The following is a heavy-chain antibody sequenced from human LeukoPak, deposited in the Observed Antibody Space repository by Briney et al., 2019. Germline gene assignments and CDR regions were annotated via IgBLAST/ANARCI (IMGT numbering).Heavy chain of an antibody. CDR2: ISAYNGNT. CDR1: GYTFTSYG. CDR3: AREVEDIVVVPAATPLAH. D-gene: IGHD2-2*01. V-gene: IGHV1-18*01. Sequence: ASVKVSCKASGYTFTSYGISWVRQAPGQGLEWMGWISAYNGNTNYAQKLQGRVTMTTDTSTSTAYMELRSLRSDDTAVYHCAREVEDIVVVPAATPLAHWGQGTLVTVSS. J-gene: IGHJ4*02.